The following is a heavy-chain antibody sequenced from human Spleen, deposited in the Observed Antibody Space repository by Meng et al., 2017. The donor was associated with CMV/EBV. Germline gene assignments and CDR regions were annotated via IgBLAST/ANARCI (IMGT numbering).Heavy chain of an antibody. Sequence: ASVKVSCKASEYTITDYYIQCVRQAPGQGLEWMGWINPNNGGTNYAQKFQGRVTMTRDTSISTVYMELSRLRSDDTAVYYCARPLRRTYHYESSGYYSYYYYGMDVWGQGTPVTVSS. CDR2: INPNNGGT. V-gene: IGHV1-2*02. D-gene: IGHD3-22*01. CDR1: EYTITDYY. J-gene: IGHJ6*02. CDR3: ARPLRRTYHYESSGYYSYYYYGMDV.